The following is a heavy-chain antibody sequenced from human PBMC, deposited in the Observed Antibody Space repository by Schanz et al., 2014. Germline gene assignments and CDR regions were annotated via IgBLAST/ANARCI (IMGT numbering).Heavy chain of an antibody. Sequence: EVQLLESGGGLVQPGGSLRLSCAASGFTFSSYAMSWVRQAPGKGLEWVANIKKDGSEKYYVDSVKGRFTISRDNAKNSLFLQMNSLRPEDTAVYYCARGRVLESWGQGALXTVSS. D-gene: IGHD1-1*01. CDR2: IKKDGSEK. V-gene: IGHV3-7*01. J-gene: IGHJ5*02. CDR1: GFTFSSYA. CDR3: ARGRVLES.